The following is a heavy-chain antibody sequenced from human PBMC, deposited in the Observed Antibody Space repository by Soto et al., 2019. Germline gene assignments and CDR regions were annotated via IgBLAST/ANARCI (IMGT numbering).Heavy chain of an antibody. CDR1: GGSISSSSYY. CDR3: ARRRSGSYSVGWFDP. Sequence: QLQLQESGPGLVKPSETLSLTCTVSGGSISSSSYYWGWIRQPPGKGLEWIGSIYYSGSTYYNPSLKSRVTISVDTSKNQFSLKLSSVTAADTAVYYCARRRSGSYSVGWFDPWGQGTLVTVSS. V-gene: IGHV4-39*01. J-gene: IGHJ5*02. D-gene: IGHD1-26*01. CDR2: IYYSGST.